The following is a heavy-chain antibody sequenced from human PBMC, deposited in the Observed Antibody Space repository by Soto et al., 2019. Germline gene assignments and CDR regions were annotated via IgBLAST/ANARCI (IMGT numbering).Heavy chain of an antibody. CDR2: ISSSSSYI. Sequence: EVQLVESGGGLVKPGGSLRLSCAASGFTFSSYSMNWVRQAPGKGLEWVSSISSSSSYIYYADSVKGRFTISRDNAKNTLYREMKRLRREDTTVYYCESHPGDSSCYWYYFDYWGQGTLVTVSS. CDR3: ESHPGDSSCYWYYFDY. CDR1: GFTFSSYS. V-gene: IGHV3-21*01. J-gene: IGHJ4*02. D-gene: IGHD3-22*01.